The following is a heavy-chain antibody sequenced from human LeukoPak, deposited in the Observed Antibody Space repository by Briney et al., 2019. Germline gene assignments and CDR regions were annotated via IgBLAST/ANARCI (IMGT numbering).Heavy chain of an antibody. CDR2: ISSSSSYI. D-gene: IGHD6-13*01. CDR3: ARDIRYSSSWTFDY. V-gene: IGHV3-21*01. Sequence: GGSLRLSCAASGFTLSSYSMNWVRQAPGKGLEWVSSISSSSSYIYYADSVKGRFTISRDNAKNSLYLQMNSLRAEDTAVYYCARDIRYSSSWTFDYWGQGTLVTVSS. J-gene: IGHJ4*02. CDR1: GFTLSSYS.